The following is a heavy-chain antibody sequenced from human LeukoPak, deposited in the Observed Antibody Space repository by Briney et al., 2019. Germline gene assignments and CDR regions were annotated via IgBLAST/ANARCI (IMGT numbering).Heavy chain of an antibody. CDR2: IYHSGST. CDR1: GYSISSGYY. CDR3: ARVSSGWYEFYYYCYMDV. J-gene: IGHJ6*03. Sequence: SETLSLTCTVSGYSISSGYYWGWIRQPPGKGLEWIGRIYHSGSTYYNPSLKSRVTISVDTSKNQFSLKLSSVTAADTAVYYCARVSSGWYEFYYYCYMDVWGKGTTVTVSS. D-gene: IGHD6-19*01. V-gene: IGHV4-38-2*02.